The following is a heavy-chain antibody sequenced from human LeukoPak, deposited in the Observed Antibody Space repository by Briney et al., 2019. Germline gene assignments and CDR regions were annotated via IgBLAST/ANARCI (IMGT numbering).Heavy chain of an antibody. Sequence: GASVKVSCKASGYTFTAYYIHWVRQAPGQGLEWMGWINPNSGGTNYAQKFQGRVTMTRDTSISTAYMELSRLRSDDTAVYYCARDRQRFSSSSFDYWGQGTLVTVSS. J-gene: IGHJ4*02. CDR1: GYTFTAYY. CDR2: INPNSGGT. V-gene: IGHV1-2*02. D-gene: IGHD6-6*01. CDR3: ARDRQRFSSSSFDY.